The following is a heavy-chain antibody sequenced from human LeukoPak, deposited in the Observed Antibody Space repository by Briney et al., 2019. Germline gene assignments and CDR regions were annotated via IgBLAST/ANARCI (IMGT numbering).Heavy chain of an antibody. CDR1: GGTFSNNHA. Sequence: ASVKVSCKASGGTFSNNHAITWVRQAPGQGLEWVGGIIAAFGSGKYAQKFQGRVSITTGESTSTAYMELSSLRSEDTAVYYCALYTMFGVVQHAFDIWGQGTMVTVSS. CDR3: ALYTMFGVVQHAFDI. J-gene: IGHJ3*02. D-gene: IGHD3-3*01. CDR2: IIAAFGSG. V-gene: IGHV1-69*05.